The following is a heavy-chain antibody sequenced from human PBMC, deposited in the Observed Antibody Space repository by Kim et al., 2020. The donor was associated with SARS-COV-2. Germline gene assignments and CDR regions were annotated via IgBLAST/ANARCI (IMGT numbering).Heavy chain of an antibody. CDR2: INHSGST. V-gene: IGHV4-34*01. Sequence: SETLSLTCAVYGGSFSGYYWSWIRQPPGKGLEWIGEINHSGSTNYNPSLKSRVTISVDTSKNQFSLKLSSVTAADTAVYYCARGGLRGYYGSGSPFDYWGQGTLVTVSS. CDR1: GGSFSGYY. D-gene: IGHD3-10*01. CDR3: ARGGLRGYYGSGSPFDY. J-gene: IGHJ4*02.